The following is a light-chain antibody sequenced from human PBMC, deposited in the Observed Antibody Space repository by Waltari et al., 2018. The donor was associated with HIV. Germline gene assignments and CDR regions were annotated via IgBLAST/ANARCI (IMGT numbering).Light chain of an antibody. CDR2: RTS. CDR1: QSITS. J-gene: IGKJ1*01. V-gene: IGKV1-39*01. CDR3: QQSSFTPPT. Sequence: DIQMTQSPSSLSASVGDRVTIPCRASQSITSLEWYQHRPGKPPNLVIYRTSTLQSGVPARFSGSGSGTDFTLTITGLQPEDFATYYCQQSSFTPPTFGQGTKVEVK.